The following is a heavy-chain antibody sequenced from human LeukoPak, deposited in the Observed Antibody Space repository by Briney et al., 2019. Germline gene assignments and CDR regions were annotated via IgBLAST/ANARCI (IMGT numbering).Heavy chain of an antibody. CDR3: ARGFRSNPHDAFDI. J-gene: IGHJ3*02. V-gene: IGHV3-66*02. CDR1: GFTVSSNY. CDR2: LYSAGST. D-gene: IGHD1-26*01. Sequence: GGSLRLSCTASGFTVSSNYMTWVRQAPGKGLEWVSLLYSAGSTYYSDSVTGRFTISRDNSQNTLYLQMNSLRPDDTAVYYCARGFRSNPHDAFDIWGQGTMVTVSS.